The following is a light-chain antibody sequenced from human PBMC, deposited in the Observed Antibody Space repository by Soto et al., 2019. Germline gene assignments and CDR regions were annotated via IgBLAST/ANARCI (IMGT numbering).Light chain of an antibody. J-gene: IGKJ1*01. Sequence: IVLTQSPRTLSLSPGERATLSCRASQRVTSTYLAWYQQKPGQAPRLLVYGVSSTATGIPDRFSGSGSETDFTLTISSLQPEDFATYYCQPSYSTPQTFAQATNADI. CDR1: QRVTSTY. V-gene: IGKV3-20*01. CDR2: GVS. CDR3: QPSYSTPQT.